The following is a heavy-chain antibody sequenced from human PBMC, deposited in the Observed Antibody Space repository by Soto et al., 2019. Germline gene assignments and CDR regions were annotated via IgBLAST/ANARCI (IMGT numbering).Heavy chain of an antibody. Sequence: VQLVQSGAEVKKPGASVKVSCKASGYTFTSYDINWVRQATGQGLEWMGWMNTNSGNTGYAQKFQGRVTMTRNTSISTAYIDMSSLRSDDTAVYYCARGSPAYYDFWSVYFRGHPDSYGMDVWGQGTTVTVSS. V-gene: IGHV1-8*01. CDR2: MNTNSGNT. J-gene: IGHJ6*02. D-gene: IGHD3-3*01. CDR3: ARGSPAYYDFWSVYFRGHPDSYGMDV. CDR1: GYTFTSYD.